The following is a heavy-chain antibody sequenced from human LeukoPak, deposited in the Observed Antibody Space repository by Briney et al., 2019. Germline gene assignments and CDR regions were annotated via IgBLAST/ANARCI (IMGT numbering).Heavy chain of an antibody. Sequence: GGSLRLSCAASGFTFSSYAMSWVRQAPGKGLEWVAVISYDGSNKYYADSVKGRFTISRDNSKNTLYLQMNSLRAEDTAVYYCARGRGDGNDYWGQGTLVTVSS. J-gene: IGHJ4*02. CDR2: ISYDGSNK. CDR3: ARGRGDGNDY. V-gene: IGHV3-30-3*01. D-gene: IGHD1-26*01. CDR1: GFTFSSYA.